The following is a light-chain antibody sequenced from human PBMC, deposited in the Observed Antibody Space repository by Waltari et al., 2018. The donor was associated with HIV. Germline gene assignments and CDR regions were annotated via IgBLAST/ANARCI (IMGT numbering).Light chain of an antibody. CDR1: QSVSDY. CDR3: QQYGSSPIT. V-gene: IGKV3-20*01. J-gene: IGKJ5*01. Sequence: ENVLTQSPATLSLSPGERATLSCRTSQSVSDYLAWYQQKPGQAPRLLIYDASKRATGIPDRFSGSGSGTDFTLTISGLEPEDFAVYYCQQYGSSPITFGQGTRLEIK. CDR2: DAS.